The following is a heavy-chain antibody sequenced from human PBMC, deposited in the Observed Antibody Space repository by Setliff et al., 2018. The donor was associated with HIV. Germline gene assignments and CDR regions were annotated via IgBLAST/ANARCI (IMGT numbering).Heavy chain of an antibody. CDR1: GGSIASYY. J-gene: IGHJ4*02. CDR2: IYYSGSA. Sequence: LSLTCTVSGGSIASYYWSWIRQPPGKGLEWIGYIYYSGSANYNPSLKGRVTLSVDTSKNQLSLKLSSVTAADTAVYYCARGRSRYYYDGSGYYVDYWSQGTLVTVSS. CDR3: ARGRSRYYYDGSGYYVDY. V-gene: IGHV4-59*01. D-gene: IGHD3-22*01.